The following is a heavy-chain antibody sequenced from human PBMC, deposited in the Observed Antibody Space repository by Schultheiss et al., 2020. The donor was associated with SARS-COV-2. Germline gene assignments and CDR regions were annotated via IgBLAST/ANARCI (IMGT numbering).Heavy chain of an antibody. V-gene: IGHV4-34*01. Sequence: SETLSLTCAVYGGSFSGYYWSWIRQPPGKGLEWIGSIYYSGSTYYNPSLKSRVTISVDTSKNQFSLKLSSVTAADTAVYYCAGGVGATVRFAYWGQGTLVTVSS. CDR2: IYYSGST. CDR3: AGGVGATVRFAY. CDR1: GGSFSGYY. D-gene: IGHD1-26*01. J-gene: IGHJ4*02.